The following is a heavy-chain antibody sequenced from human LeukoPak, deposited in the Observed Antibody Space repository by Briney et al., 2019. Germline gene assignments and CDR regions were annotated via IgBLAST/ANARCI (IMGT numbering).Heavy chain of an antibody. CDR2: IIPIFGTA. J-gene: IGHJ4*02. CDR3: AKDKIVGDGRWDFDY. CDR1: GGTFSSYA. V-gene: IGHV1-69*01. D-gene: IGHD3-10*01. Sequence: SVKVSCKASGGTFSSYAISWVRQAPGQGLEWMGGIIPIFGTANYAQKFQGRVTITADESTSTAYMELSSLRAEDTALYFCAKDKIVGDGRWDFDYWGQGTLVTVSS.